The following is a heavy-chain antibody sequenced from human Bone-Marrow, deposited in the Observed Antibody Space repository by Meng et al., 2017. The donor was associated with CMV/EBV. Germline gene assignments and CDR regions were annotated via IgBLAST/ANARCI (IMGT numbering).Heavy chain of an antibody. J-gene: IGHJ4*02. CDR1: GYTFTSYG. CDR2: ISAYNGNT. Sequence: ASVKVSCKASGYTFTSYGISWVRQAPGQGLEWMGWISAYNGNTNYAQKLQGRVTMTTDTSTSTAYMELRSLRSDDTAVYYCARVSGGWYFRPPTTGFDYWGQGTRVTGSS. D-gene: IGHD6-19*01. V-gene: IGHV1-18*01. CDR3: ARVSGGWYFRPPTTGFDY.